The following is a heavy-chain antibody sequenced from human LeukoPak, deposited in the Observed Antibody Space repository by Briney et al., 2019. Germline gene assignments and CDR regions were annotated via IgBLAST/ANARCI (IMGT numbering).Heavy chain of an antibody. D-gene: IGHD1-14*01. V-gene: IGHV4-34*01. CDR3: ARDLPPDKPGFDI. J-gene: IGHJ3*02. CDR2: INHSGST. CDR1: GGSFSGYY. Sequence: SETLSLTCAVYGGSFSGYYWSWIRQPPGKGLEWIGEINHSGSTNYNPSLKSRVTISVDKSKSQFSLKLSSVTAADTAVYYCARDLPPDKPGFDIWGQGTMVTVSS.